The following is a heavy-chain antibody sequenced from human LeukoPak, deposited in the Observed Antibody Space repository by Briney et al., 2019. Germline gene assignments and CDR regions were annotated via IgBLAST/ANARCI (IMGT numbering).Heavy chain of an antibody. CDR3: AGGVGRSSWYGDGYWYFDL. CDR2: IYYSGST. J-gene: IGHJ2*01. CDR1: GGSISSSSYY. V-gene: IGHV4-61*01. D-gene: IGHD6-13*01. Sequence: SETLSLTCTVSGGSISSSSYYWSWIRQPPGKGLEWIGYIYYSGSTNYNPSLKSRVTISVDTSKNQFSLKLSSVTAADTAVYYCAGGVGRSSWYGDGYWYFDLWGRGTLVTVSS.